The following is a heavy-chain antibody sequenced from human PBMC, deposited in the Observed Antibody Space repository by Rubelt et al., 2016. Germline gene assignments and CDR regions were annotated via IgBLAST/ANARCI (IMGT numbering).Heavy chain of an antibody. V-gene: IGHV1-18*01. J-gene: IGHJ4*02. CDR3: ARDVGGNSVLYYFDY. Sequence: QVQLVQSGAEVKKPGASVKVSCKASGYTFTSYGISWVRQAPGQGLEWMGWISAYNGNTNYAQKRQGRVTMTTDTATSTAYMELRSLRSDDTAVYYCARDVGGNSVLYYFDYWGQGTLVTFSS. CDR1: GYTFTSYG. D-gene: IGHD4-23*01. CDR2: ISAYNGNT.